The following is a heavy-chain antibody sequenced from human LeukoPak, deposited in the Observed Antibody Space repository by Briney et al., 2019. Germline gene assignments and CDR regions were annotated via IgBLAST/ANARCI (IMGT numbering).Heavy chain of an antibody. CDR2: VNQDGSER. D-gene: IGHD3-16*02. V-gene: IGHV3-7*01. CDR3: ASGSYRENFDY. Sequence: PGGSLRLSCAASGFTFSRFWMSWVRQAPHKGLEWVATVNQDGSERYYVDSVKGRFTISRDNAKNSLYLQISNLRVEDTAVYYCASGSYRENFDYWGQGILVTVSS. CDR1: GFTFSRFW. J-gene: IGHJ4*02.